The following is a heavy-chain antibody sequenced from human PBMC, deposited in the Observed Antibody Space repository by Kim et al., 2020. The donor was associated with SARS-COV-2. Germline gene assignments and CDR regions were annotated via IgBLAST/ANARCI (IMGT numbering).Heavy chain of an antibody. D-gene: IGHD3-3*01. CDR3: ARVSRYYDFWSGSESYWYFDL. V-gene: IGHV4-59*01. J-gene: IGHJ2*01. CDR1: GGSISSYY. Sequence: SETLSLTCTVSGGSISSYYWSWIRQPPGKGLEWIGYIYYSGSTNYNPSLKSRVTISVDTSKNQFSLKLSSVTAADTAVYYCARVSRYYDFWSGSESYWYFDLWGRGTLVTVSS. CDR2: IYYSGST.